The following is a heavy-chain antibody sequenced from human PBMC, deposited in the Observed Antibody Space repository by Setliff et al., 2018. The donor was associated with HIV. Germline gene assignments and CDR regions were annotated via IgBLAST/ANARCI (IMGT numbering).Heavy chain of an antibody. CDR1: GYIFNNYG. Sequence: ASVKVSCKASGYIFNNYGIGCVRQAPGQGLEWMGWVSPYNGNTDYAQKFQGRVAMTTDTSTSTAYMELRSLRSDDTALYYCARKYYDILTGYYAADYWGQGTLVTVSS. CDR3: ARKYYDILTGYYAADY. V-gene: IGHV1-18*01. CDR2: VSPYNGNT. D-gene: IGHD3-9*01. J-gene: IGHJ4*02.